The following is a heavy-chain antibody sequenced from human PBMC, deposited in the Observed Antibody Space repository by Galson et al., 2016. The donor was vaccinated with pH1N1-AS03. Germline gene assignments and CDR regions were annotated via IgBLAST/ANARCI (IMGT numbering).Heavy chain of an antibody. CDR2: IDWDDDK. J-gene: IGHJ6*02. V-gene: IGHV2-70*11. Sequence: PALVNPTQTLTLTCAISGFSLTTSGMCVNWIRQPPGKALEWLARIDWDDDKYFSTSLKTRLTISRDTSKNHVVLTLTNMGPEDTGTYYCARGIRPYYYAMDVWGQGTTVTVSS. D-gene: IGHD3-3*02. CDR3: ARGIRPYYYAMDV. CDR1: GFSLTTSGMC.